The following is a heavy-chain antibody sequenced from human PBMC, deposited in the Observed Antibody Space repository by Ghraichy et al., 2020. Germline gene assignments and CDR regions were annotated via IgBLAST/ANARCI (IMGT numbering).Heavy chain of an antibody. Sequence: SETLSLTCAVYGGSFSSSYWSWIRQPPGKGLEWIGEINHSGSTHYNSSLKSRVTISVDTSKNQFSLRLRSVTAADTGVYYCASLRLRPISMAREAPEMSPIYYYHLGMDVWGQGTTVIVSS. V-gene: IGHV4-34*01. CDR3: ASLRLRPISMAREAPEMSPIYYYHLGMDV. CDR1: GGSFSSSY. D-gene: IGHD3-10*01. J-gene: IGHJ6*02. CDR2: INHSGST.